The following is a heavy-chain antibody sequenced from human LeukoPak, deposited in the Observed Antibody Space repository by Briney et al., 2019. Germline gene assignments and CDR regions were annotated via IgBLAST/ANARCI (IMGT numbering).Heavy chain of an antibody. CDR3: AGGASSTVHY. J-gene: IGHJ4*02. D-gene: IGHD6-13*01. CDR2: INGDGGL. CDR1: GLTFSTYW. V-gene: IGHV3-74*01. Sequence: GGSLRLSCAASGLTFSTYWMHWVRQAPGKGLVWVSRINGDGGLSYADSVKGRFTISRDNTKNMLYLQMNSLRAEDTAVYYCAGGASSTVHYWGRGTLVTVSS.